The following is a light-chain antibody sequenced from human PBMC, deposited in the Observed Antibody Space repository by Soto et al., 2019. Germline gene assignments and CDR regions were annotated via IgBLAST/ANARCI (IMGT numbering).Light chain of an antibody. Sequence: QSVLTQSPSASGTPGQRVSISCSGSTSNIGTNNVSWYQYVPGTAPKLLIYSNDQRPSAVPGRFSGSKSGTSASLAISGLLSEDEADYYCATWDDSLNVVFGGGTKVTVL. CDR1: TSNIGTNN. CDR3: ATWDDSLNVV. V-gene: IGLV1-44*01. J-gene: IGLJ2*01. CDR2: SND.